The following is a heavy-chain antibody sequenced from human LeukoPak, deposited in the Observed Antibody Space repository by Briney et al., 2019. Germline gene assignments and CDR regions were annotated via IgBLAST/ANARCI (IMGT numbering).Heavy chain of an antibody. Sequence: GGSLRLACSASGFTFSSYAMHWVRQAPGKGLEYVSAISSNGGSTYYADSVKGRFTISRDNSKNTLYLQMSSLRAEDTAVYYCVKDPPYSSSWYFQYWGQGTLVTVSS. V-gene: IGHV3-64D*06. D-gene: IGHD6-13*01. J-gene: IGHJ1*01. CDR3: VKDPPYSSSWYFQY. CDR1: GFTFSSYA. CDR2: ISSNGGST.